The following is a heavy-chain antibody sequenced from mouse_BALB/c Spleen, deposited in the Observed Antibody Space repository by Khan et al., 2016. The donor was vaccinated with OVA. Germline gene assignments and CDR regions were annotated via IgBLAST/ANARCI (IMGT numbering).Heavy chain of an antibody. CDR2: IFPGTGTT. J-gene: IGHJ3*01. CDR3: ARGYVGNYEFVY. CDR1: GYTFTSYW. Sequence: QVQLQQSGAELVKPGASVKLSCKTSGYTFTSYWIQWVKQRPGQGLGWIGQIFPGTGTTYYNENFKGKATLTVDTSSSTAYMQLRSLTSEASAVSCCARGYVGNYEFVYWGQGTLVTVSP. V-gene: IGHV1S132*01. D-gene: IGHD1-1*02.